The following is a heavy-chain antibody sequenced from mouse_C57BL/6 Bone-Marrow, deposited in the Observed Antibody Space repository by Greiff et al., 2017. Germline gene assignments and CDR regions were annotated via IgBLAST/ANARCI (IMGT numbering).Heavy chain of an antibody. J-gene: IGHJ3*01. V-gene: IGHV1-69*01. CDR2: IDPSDSYT. CDR1: GYTFTSYW. CDR3: ARSLYDGYYVPY. Sequence: VQLQHPGAELVMPGASVKLSCKASGYTFTSYWMHWVKQRPGQGLEWIGEIDPSDSYTNYNQKFKGKSTLTVDKSSSTAYMQLSSLTSEDSAVYYCARSLYDGYYVPYWGQGTLVTVSA. D-gene: IGHD2-3*01.